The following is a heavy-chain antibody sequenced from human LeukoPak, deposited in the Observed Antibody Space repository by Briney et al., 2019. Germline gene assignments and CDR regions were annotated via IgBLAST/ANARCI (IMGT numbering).Heavy chain of an antibody. Sequence: GGSLRLSCAASGFTVSSNYMSWVRQAPGKGLEWVSYISSSGSTIYYADSVKGRFTISRDNAKNSLYLQMNSLRAEDTAVYYCARDQASGYCSSTSCYGSAFDIWGQGTMVTVSS. CDR1: GFTVSSNY. D-gene: IGHD2-2*01. J-gene: IGHJ3*02. V-gene: IGHV3-11*01. CDR2: ISSSGSTI. CDR3: ARDQASGYCSSTSCYGSAFDI.